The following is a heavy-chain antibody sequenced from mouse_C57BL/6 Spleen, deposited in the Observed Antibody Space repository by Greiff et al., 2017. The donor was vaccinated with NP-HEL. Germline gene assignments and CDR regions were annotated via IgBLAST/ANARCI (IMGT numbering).Heavy chain of an antibody. CDR1: GFTFSDYY. CDR3: ARTDYGSSYLAY. D-gene: IGHD1-1*01. V-gene: IGHV5-16*01. Sequence: EVQRVESEGGLVQPGSSMKLSCTASGFTFSDYYMAWVRQVPEKGLEWVANINYDGSSTYYLDSLKSRFIISRDHAKNILYLQMSSLKSEDTATYYCARTDYGSSYLAYWGQGTLVTVSA. CDR2: INYDGSST. J-gene: IGHJ3*01.